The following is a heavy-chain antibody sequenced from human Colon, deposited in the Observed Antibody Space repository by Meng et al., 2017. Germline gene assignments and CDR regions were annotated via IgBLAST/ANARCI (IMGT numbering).Heavy chain of an antibody. Sequence: QVQLVQFGDEVKKPSSSVKVSCKTSGGSFNTYGINWVRQAPNQGLGLMGGSIPMFPKTNYAQKFEGRRTMTADESTSTAYMEWSSLRSKDTAVYYCTRGLATIPHFDYWGQGTLVTVSS. CDR1: GGSFNTYG. V-gene: IGHV1-69*01. CDR3: TRGLATIPHFDY. J-gene: IGHJ4*02. CDR2: SIPMFPKT. D-gene: IGHD5-24*01.